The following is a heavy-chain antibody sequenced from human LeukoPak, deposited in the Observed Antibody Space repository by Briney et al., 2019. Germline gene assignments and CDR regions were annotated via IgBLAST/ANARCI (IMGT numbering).Heavy chain of an antibody. CDR3: ARDPRSSSWYLDTFDI. J-gene: IGHJ3*02. CDR2: IYYSGST. V-gene: IGHV4-59*01. CDR1: GGSISNYY. D-gene: IGHD6-13*01. Sequence: SETLSLTCTVSGGSISNYYWSWIRQPPGKGLEWIGYIYYSGSTNYNPSLKSRVTISADTSKNQFSLKLSSVTAADTAVYYCARDPRSSSWYLDTFDIWGQGIMVTVSS.